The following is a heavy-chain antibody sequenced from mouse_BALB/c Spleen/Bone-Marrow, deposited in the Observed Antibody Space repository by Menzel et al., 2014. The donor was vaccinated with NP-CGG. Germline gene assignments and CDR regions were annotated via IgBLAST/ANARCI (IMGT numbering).Heavy chain of an antibody. Sequence: QVQLQQSGAELVRPGVSVKISCKGSGYTFTDYAVHWVKQSHAESLEWIGVISTYYGDATYNQKFKGKATMTVDKSSSTAYMELARLTSEDSAIYYCARDLDYWGQGTTLTVSS. CDR3: ARDLDY. V-gene: IGHV1S137*01. CDR2: ISTYYGDA. CDR1: GYTFTDYA. J-gene: IGHJ2*01.